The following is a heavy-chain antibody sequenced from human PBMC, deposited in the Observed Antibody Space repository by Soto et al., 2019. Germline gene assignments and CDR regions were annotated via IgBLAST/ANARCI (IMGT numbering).Heavy chain of an antibody. CDR3: ARVWSSSENLDP. V-gene: IGHV1-18*01. CDR1: GYTFTSYG. CDR2: IRAYNGNT. D-gene: IGHD6-6*01. Sequence: ASVKVSCKASGYTFTSYGISWVRQAPGQGHEWMGWIRAYNGNTNYAQKIQGRVNVTTDTSTSTAYIELRSLRSDDTAVYYCARVWSSSENLDPWGQGTLVTVSS. J-gene: IGHJ5*02.